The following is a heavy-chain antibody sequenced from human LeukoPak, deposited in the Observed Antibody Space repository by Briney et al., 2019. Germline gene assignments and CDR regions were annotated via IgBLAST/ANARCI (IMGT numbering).Heavy chain of an antibody. CDR2: ISAYNGNT. V-gene: IGHV1-18*03. CDR3: ARDPSYCSGGSCYSNWFDP. CDR1: GYTFTSYG. D-gene: IGHD2-15*01. Sequence: GASVKVSCKASGYTFTSYGISWVRQAPGQGLEWMGWISAYNGNTNYAQKLQGRVTMTTDTSTSTAYMELRSLRSDDMAVYYCARDPSYCSGGSCYSNWFDPWGQGTLVTVSS. J-gene: IGHJ5*02.